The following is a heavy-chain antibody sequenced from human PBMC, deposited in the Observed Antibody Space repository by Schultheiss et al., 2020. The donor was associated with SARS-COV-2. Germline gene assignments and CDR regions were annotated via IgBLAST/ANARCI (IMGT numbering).Heavy chain of an antibody. CDR3: ARGKYCSGGSCYGDYYYYYYMDV. Sequence: SETLSLTCTVSGGSISSYYWSWLRQPPGKGLEWIGRIYTSGSTNYNPSLKSRVTISVDTSKNQFSLKLSSVTAADTAVYYCARGKYCSGGSCYGDYYYYYYMDVWGKGTTVTVSS. CDR2: IYTSGST. J-gene: IGHJ6*03. V-gene: IGHV4-4*07. D-gene: IGHD2-15*01. CDR1: GGSISSYY.